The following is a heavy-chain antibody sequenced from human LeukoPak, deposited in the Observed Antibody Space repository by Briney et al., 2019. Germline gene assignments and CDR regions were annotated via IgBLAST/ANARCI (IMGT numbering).Heavy chain of an antibody. J-gene: IGHJ4*02. CDR3: ARDHNFHGSGGYYGIDC. V-gene: IGHV1-2*02. CDR2: INPNNGGT. CDR1: GYTFTGYY. Sequence: ASVKASCKASGYTFTGYYIHWGRQAPGQGLEWIGWINPNNGGTNYAQKFQDRVTMTRDTSISTAYMELSRLTSDDTAVYYCARDHNFHGSGGYYGIDCWGQGALVTVSS. D-gene: IGHD3-22*01.